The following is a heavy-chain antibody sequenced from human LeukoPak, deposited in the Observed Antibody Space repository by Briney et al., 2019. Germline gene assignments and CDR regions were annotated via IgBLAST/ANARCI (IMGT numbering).Heavy chain of an antibody. D-gene: IGHD2-15*01. CDR3: ARGSCSGGSCYTGDGYWFDP. J-gene: IGHJ5*02. CDR1: GGSISSSSYY. Sequence: PSETLSLTCTVSGGSISSSSYYWGWVRQPPGKGLEWIGSIYYSGSTYYNPSLKSRVTTSVDTPKNQFSLKLTSMTAADTAVYYCARGSCSGGSCYTGDGYWFDPWGQGTLVTVSS. CDR2: IYYSGST. V-gene: IGHV4-39*01.